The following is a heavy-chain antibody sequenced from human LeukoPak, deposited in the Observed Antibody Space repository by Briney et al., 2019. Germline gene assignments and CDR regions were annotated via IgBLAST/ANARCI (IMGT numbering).Heavy chain of an antibody. CDR1: GFTFSSYA. D-gene: IGHD1-14*01. Sequence: GRSLRLSCAASGFTFSSYAMHWVRQAPGKGLEWVAVISYDGSNKYYADSVKGRFTISRDNSKNTLYLQMNSLRAEDTAVYYCARVLAGYYFDYWGQGTLVTVSS. V-gene: IGHV3-30*04. CDR3: ARVLAGYYFDY. CDR2: ISYDGSNK. J-gene: IGHJ4*02.